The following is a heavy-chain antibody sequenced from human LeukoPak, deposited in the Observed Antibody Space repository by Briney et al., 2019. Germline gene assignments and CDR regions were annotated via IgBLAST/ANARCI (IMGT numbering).Heavy chain of an antibody. CDR1: GFTFSSYS. J-gene: IGHJ4*02. D-gene: IGHD1-26*01. Sequence: GGSLRLSCAASGFTFSSYSMNWVRQAPGKGLEWVSSISSSSSYIYYADSVKGRFTISRDNAKNSLYLQMNSLRAEDTAVYYCARDGQAGATSHRFGYWGQGTLVTVSS. CDR3: ARDGQAGATSHRFGY. V-gene: IGHV3-21*01. CDR2: ISSSSSYI.